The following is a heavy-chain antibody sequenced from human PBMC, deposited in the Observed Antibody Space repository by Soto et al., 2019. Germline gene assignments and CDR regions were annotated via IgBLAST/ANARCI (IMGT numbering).Heavy chain of an antibody. J-gene: IGHJ4*02. CDR2: ISGSDGST. D-gene: IGHD6-13*01. CDR1: GFTFSSYA. V-gene: IGHV3-23*01. Sequence: SGGSLRLSCAASGFTFSSYAMSWVRQAPGKGLEWGSAISGSDGSTYYADSVKGRFTISRDNSKNTLYLQMNSLRAEDTSVYYYAKGYSSSWYYFDYWGQGTLVTVSS. CDR3: AKGYSSSWYYFDY.